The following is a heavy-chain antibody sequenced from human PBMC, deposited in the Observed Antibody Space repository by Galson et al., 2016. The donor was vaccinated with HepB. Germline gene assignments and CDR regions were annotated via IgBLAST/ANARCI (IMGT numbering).Heavy chain of an antibody. Sequence: SLRLSCAASGFTFSSYSMNWVRQAPGKGLEWVSFISSSSTYIYYADSVRGRFTISRGNAKNSLYLQMNSLRAEDTAVYYCARLVENWNEAGRFDSWGQGTLVTVSS. J-gene: IGHJ4*02. CDR3: ARLVENWNEAGRFDS. D-gene: IGHD1-1*01. CDR1: GFTFSSYS. V-gene: IGHV3-21*01. CDR2: ISSSSTYI.